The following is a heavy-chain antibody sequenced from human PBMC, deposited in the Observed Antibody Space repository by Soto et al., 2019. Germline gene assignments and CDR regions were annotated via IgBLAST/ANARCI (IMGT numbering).Heavy chain of an antibody. Sequence: SETLSLTCAVSVGSISSSNWWSWVRQPPGKGLEWIGEIYHSGSTNYNPSLKSRVTISVDKSKNQFSLKLSSVTAADTAVYYCARDSPSIVVVPAAIKPPYYYYGMDVWGQGTTVTVSS. CDR2: IYHSGST. CDR1: VGSISSSNW. CDR3: ARDSPSIVVVPAAIKPPYYYYGMDV. D-gene: IGHD2-2*02. J-gene: IGHJ6*02. V-gene: IGHV4-4*02.